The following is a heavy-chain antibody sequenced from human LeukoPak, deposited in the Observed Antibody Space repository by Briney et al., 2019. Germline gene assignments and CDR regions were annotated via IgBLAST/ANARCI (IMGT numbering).Heavy chain of an antibody. CDR3: ASPGYSSSGFDY. J-gene: IGHJ4*02. V-gene: IGHV3-11*04. D-gene: IGHD6-6*01. CDR2: ISGSASDV. Sequence: GGSLRLSCAASGFTFSDSYMTWIRQAPGKGLELLSYISGSASDVNYIDSVRGRFTISRDNAKNSLYLQMNSLRAEDTAVYYCASPGYSSSGFDYWGQGTLVTVSS. CDR1: GFTFSDSY.